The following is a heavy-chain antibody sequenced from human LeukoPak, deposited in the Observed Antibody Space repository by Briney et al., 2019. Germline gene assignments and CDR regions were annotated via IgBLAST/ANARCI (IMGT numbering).Heavy chain of an antibody. CDR2: ISYDGSNK. D-gene: IGHD6-19*01. CDR3: ARDGSSGTFDY. CDR1: GFTFSSYA. Sequence: GGSLRLSCAASGFTFSSYAMHWVRQALGKGLEWVAVISYDGSNKYYADSVKGRFTISRDNSKNTLYLQMNSLRAEDTAVYYCARDGSSGTFDYWGQGTLVTVSS. V-gene: IGHV3-30-3*01. J-gene: IGHJ4*02.